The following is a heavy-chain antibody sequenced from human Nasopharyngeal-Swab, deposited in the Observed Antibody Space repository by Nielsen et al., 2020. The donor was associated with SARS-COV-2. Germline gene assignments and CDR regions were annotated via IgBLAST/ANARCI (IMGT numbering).Heavy chain of an antibody. CDR3: ARTTVTTGASFDY. D-gene: IGHD4-17*01. V-gene: IGHV4-59*01. CDR1: GGSITSNY. CDR2: ISYTGST. J-gene: IGHJ4*02. Sequence: SETLSLTCTVSGGSITSNYWSWVRQPPGKGLDWIGYISYTGSTNYNPSLKSRVTISVDTSKNQFSLKLSSVTAADTAVYYCARTTVTTGASFDYWGQGTLVTVSS.